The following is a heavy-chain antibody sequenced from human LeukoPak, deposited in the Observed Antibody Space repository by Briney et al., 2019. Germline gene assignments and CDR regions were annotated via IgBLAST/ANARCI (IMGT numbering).Heavy chain of an antibody. Sequence: GASVKVSCKASGYTFTGYYMHWVRQAPGQGLEWMGRINPNSGGTNYAQKFQGRVTMTRDTSISTAYMELSRLRSDDTAVYYCARDRRSRYSYGFRHYYGMDVWAKGPRSPSP. J-gene: IGHJ6*02. CDR1: GYTFTGYY. CDR2: INPNSGGT. CDR3: ARDRRSRYSYGFRHYYGMDV. V-gene: IGHV1-2*06. D-gene: IGHD5-18*01.